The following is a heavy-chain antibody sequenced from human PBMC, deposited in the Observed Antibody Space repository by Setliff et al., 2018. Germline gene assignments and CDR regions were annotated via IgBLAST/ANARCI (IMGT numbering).Heavy chain of an antibody. D-gene: IGHD6-13*01. CDR1: GYTFTSYD. CDR2: MNPNSGNT. V-gene: IGHV1-8*02. Sequence: VASVKVSCKASGYTFTSYDINWVRQATGQGLEWMGWMNPNSGNTGYAQKFQGRVTMTRNTSISTAYMELSSLRSEDTAVYYCARALGSSSWYRPGSYYYYGMDVWGQGTTVTVSS. CDR3: ARALGSSSWYRPGSYYYYGMDV. J-gene: IGHJ6*02.